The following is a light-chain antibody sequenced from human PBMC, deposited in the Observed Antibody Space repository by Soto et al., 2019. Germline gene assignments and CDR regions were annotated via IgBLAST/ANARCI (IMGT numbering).Light chain of an antibody. Sequence: QPVLTQSPSASASLGASVKLTCTLSSGHSSYAIAWHQQQPEKGPRYLMKLNSDGSHSKGDGIPDRFSCSSSGAERYLIISSLQSEDEADYYCQTWGTGIHVFGTGTQLTVL. CDR2: LNSDGSH. J-gene: IGLJ1*01. V-gene: IGLV4-69*01. CDR3: QTWGTGIHV. CDR1: SGHSSYA.